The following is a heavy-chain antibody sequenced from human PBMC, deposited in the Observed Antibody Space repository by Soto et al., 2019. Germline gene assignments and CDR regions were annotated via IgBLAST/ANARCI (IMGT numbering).Heavy chain of an antibody. CDR2: ISAYNGNT. Sequence: EASVKVSCKASGYTFTNFGISWVRQAPGQGLEWMGWISAYNGNTNYAQNFQGRVTMTTDTSTSTAYMELRSLRSDDTAVYYCARVIAGIPPDYWGQGTLVTVSS. CDR1: GYTFTNFG. CDR3: ARVIAGIPPDY. V-gene: IGHV1-18*01. D-gene: IGHD2-2*02. J-gene: IGHJ4*02.